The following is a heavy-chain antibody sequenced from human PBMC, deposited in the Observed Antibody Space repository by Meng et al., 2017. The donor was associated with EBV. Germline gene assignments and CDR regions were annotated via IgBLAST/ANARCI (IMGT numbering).Heavy chain of an antibody. CDR3: ARRSLDYYDSSGFDY. V-gene: IGHV4-4*02. CDR1: GGSISSSNW. D-gene: IGHD3-22*01. CDR2: IYHSGST. Sequence: VRLQEPGPGLVKPSGTLSLTCAVSGGSISSSNWWSWVRQPPGKGLEWIGEIYHSGSTNYNPSLKSRVTISVDKSKNQFSLKLSSVTAADTAVYYCARRSLDYYDSSGFDYWGQGTLVTVSS. J-gene: IGHJ4*02.